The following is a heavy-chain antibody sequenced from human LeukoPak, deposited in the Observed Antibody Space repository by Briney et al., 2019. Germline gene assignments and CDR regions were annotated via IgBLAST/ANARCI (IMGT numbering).Heavy chain of an antibody. CDR1: GDSISTSNSY. Sequence: SETLSLTCAVSGDSISTSNSYWGWIRRPPGKGLEWVGSIYYSGNTYYNPSLKSRVTISVDTSKNQFSLKLSSVTAADTAVYYCARDSGTTGEVKFDPWGQGTLVTVSS. CDR2: IYYSGNT. V-gene: IGHV4-39*07. CDR3: ARDSGTTGEVKFDP. J-gene: IGHJ5*02. D-gene: IGHD3-16*01.